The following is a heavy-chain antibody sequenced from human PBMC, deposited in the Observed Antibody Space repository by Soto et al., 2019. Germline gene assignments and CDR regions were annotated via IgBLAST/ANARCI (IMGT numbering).Heavy chain of an antibody. V-gene: IGHV4-30-4*01. CDR2: IYYSGST. Sequence: QVQLQESGPGLVKPSQTLSLTCTVSGGSISSGDYYWSWIRQPPGKGLDWIGYIYYSGSTYYNPSLRSRVTISVDTPKNQFSLKLTSVTAADTAVYYCARGAGVMAARPFDYWGQGTLVTVSS. D-gene: IGHD6-6*01. J-gene: IGHJ4*02. CDR3: ARGAGVMAARPFDY. CDR1: GGSISSGDYY.